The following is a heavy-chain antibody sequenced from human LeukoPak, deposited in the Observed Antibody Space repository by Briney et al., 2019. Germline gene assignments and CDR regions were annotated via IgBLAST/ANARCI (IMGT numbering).Heavy chain of an antibody. V-gene: IGHV4-34*01. D-gene: IGHD1-14*01. CDR2: INHSGST. J-gene: IGHJ3*02. CDR1: GGSFSGYY. CDR3: ARGRNDAFDI. Sequence: SETLSLTCAVYGGSFSGYYWSWIRQPPGKGLEWIGEINHSGSTNYNPSLKSRVTISVDTSKNQFSLKLSSVTAADTAVYYCARGRNDAFDIWGQGTMVTVSS.